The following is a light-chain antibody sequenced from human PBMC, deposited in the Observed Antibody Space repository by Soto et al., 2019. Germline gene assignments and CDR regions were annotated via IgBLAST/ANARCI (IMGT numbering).Light chain of an antibody. CDR1: QSVDSN. J-gene: IGKJ1*01. V-gene: IGKV3-20*01. CDR2: GAS. CDR3: QQYGNSPQT. Sequence: EIVMTQSPATLSVSPGDGATLSCRASQSVDSNLAWYQQKPGQAPRLLIYGASSRATGIPDRFSGSGSGTDFTLTIGRLEPEDFAVYYCQQYGNSPQTFGQGTKVDIK.